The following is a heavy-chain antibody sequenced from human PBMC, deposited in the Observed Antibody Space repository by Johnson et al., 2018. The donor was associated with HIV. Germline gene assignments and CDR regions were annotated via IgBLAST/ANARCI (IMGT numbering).Heavy chain of an antibody. CDR3: AKAGQLVAATSAFDI. V-gene: IGHV3-20*04. CDR2: INWNSGSI. J-gene: IGHJ3*02. Sequence: VQLVESGGGVVRPGGSLRLSCATSGFIFDDYAMGWVRQVPGQGLEWVSGINWNSGSIGYADSVKGRFPISRDNAKNSLYLQMKNLRGEDTAVYYCAKAGQLVAATSAFDIWGQGTMVTVSS. CDR1: GFIFDDYA. D-gene: IGHD2-15*01.